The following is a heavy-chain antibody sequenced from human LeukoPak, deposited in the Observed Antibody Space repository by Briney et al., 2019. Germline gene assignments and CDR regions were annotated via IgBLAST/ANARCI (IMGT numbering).Heavy chain of an antibody. CDR1: GYTFTGYY. CDR2: INPNSGGT. V-gene: IGHV1-2*02. Sequence: GASVKVSCKASGYTFTGYYMHWVRQAPGQGLEWMGWINPNSGGTNYAQKFQGRVTMTRDTSTSTAYMELRSLRSDDTAVYYCARERYSSSWYSDYWGQGTLVTVSS. CDR3: ARERYSSSWYSDY. J-gene: IGHJ4*02. D-gene: IGHD6-13*01.